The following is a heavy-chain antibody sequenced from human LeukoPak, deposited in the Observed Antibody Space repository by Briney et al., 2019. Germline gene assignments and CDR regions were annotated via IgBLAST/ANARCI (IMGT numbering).Heavy chain of an antibody. CDR2: INPSGGST. V-gene: IGHV1-46*01. Sequence: GASVKVSCKASGYTFTSYYMHWVRQAPGQGLEWMGIINPSGGSTSYAQKFQGRVTMTRDMSTSTAYMELSSLRPDDTAVYYCAREASSTWYAMFDFWGQGTLVTVSS. D-gene: IGHD6-13*01. CDR1: GYTFTSYY. J-gene: IGHJ4*02. CDR3: AREASSTWYAMFDF.